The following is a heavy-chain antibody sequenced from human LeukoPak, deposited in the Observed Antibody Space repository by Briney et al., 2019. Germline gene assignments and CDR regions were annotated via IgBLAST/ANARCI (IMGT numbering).Heavy chain of an antibody. V-gene: IGHV1-24*01. J-gene: IGHJ6*02. CDR2: FDPEDGET. Sequence: ASVKVSCKVSGYTLTELSMHWVRQAPGKGLEWMGGFDPEDGETIYAQRFQGRVTMTEDTSTDTAYMELSSPRSEDTAVYYCATAAAGNPLVEGMDVWGQGTTVTVSS. CDR1: GYTLTELS. D-gene: IGHD6-13*01. CDR3: ATAAAGNPLVEGMDV.